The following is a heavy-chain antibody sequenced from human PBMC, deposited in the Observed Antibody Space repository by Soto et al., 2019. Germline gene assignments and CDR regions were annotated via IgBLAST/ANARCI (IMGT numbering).Heavy chain of an antibody. V-gene: IGHV3-48*02. CDR1: GFTFSTYS. CDR3: ATDGVGVVPGDVFDI. Sequence: EVQLVESGGGLVQPGGSLRLSCAASGFTFSTYSMNWVRQAPGKGLEWVSHISDSSGNIFYADSVMGRFTISRDNAKNSRYLQMNSLGDEDTAVYYCATDGVGVVPGDVFDIWGQGTMVTVSS. D-gene: IGHD2-2*01. J-gene: IGHJ3*02. CDR2: ISDSSGNI.